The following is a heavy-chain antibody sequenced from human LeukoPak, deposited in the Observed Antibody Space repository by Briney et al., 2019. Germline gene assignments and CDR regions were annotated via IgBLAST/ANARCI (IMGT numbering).Heavy chain of an antibody. CDR1: GGSISSSSYY. J-gene: IGHJ4*02. D-gene: IGHD6-19*01. Sequence: PSETLSLTCTVSGGSISSSSYYWGWIRQPPGKGLEWIGSIYYSGSTYYNPSLKSRVTISVDKSKNQFSLKLSSVTAADTAVYYCAREGYSSGWAFDYWGQGTLVTVSS. V-gene: IGHV4-39*07. CDR3: AREGYSSGWAFDY. CDR2: IYYSGST.